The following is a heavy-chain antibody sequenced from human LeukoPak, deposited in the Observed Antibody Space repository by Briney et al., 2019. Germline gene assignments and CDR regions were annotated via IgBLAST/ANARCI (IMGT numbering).Heavy chain of an antibody. V-gene: IGHV4-4*07. D-gene: IGHD6-19*01. CDR3: ARAAEYSSGWYLFDY. CDR2: IYTGGGT. Sequence: SETLSLTCTVSGSSISNYYWTWIRQPAGKGLEWIGRIYTGGGTNYNPSLKTRVTMSVDTSKNQVSLKLSSVTAADTAIYYCARAAEYSSGWYLFDYWGQGILVTVSA. CDR1: GSSISNYY. J-gene: IGHJ4*02.